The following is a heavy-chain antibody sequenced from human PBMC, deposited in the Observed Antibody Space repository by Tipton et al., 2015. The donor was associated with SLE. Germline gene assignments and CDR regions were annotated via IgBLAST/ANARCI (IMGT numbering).Heavy chain of an antibody. CDR3: AHRGTSSGYYYYFDY. J-gene: IGHJ4*02. D-gene: IGHD3-22*01. CDR1: GFTFSRFR. V-gene: IGHV3-21*04. Sequence: GSLRLSCTASGFTFSRFRMTWVRQAPGKGLEWVSSISGSSIYIHYADSVKGRFTISRDNAKNTLYLQMNSLRAEDTAVYYCAHRGTSSGYYYYFDYWGQGTLVTVSS. CDR2: ISGSSIYI.